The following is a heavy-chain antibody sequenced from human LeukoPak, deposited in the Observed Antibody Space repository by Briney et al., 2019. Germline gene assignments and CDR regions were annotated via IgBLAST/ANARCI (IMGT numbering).Heavy chain of an antibody. CDR1: GYTFTSYG. D-gene: IGHD1-7*01. CDR2: ISAYNGNT. CDR3: ARPRITGTSGAFDI. Sequence: GASVKVSCKASGYTFTSYGISWVRQAPGQGLEWMGWISAYNGNTNFAQKLQRRVTMTTDTSTSTAYMELRGLRSDDTAVYYCARPRITGTSGAFDIWGQGTMVTVSS. J-gene: IGHJ3*02. V-gene: IGHV1-18*01.